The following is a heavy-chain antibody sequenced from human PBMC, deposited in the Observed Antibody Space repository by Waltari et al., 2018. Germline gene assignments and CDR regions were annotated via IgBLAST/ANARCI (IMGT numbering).Heavy chain of an antibody. Sequence: QVQLVASGGGVVQPGRSLRLSCAGSGFTLSRHALHWVRQAPGKGLEWVAVISYEATSKDYADSVQGRFTISRDNSKNTLYLQMNSLRVEDTAVYYCARDQYSTGWYPDYWGQGTLVTVSS. V-gene: IGHV3-30-3*01. CDR3: ARDQYSTGWYPDY. D-gene: IGHD6-19*01. CDR1: GFTLSRHA. J-gene: IGHJ4*02. CDR2: ISYEATSK.